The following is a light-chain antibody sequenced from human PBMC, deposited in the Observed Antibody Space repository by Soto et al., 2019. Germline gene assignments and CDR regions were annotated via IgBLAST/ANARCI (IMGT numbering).Light chain of an antibody. CDR3: SSYTSTSTLHMV. CDR2: DVT. Sequence: QSALTQPASVSGSPGQSITISCTGTSSDVGGYNSVSWYQQHPGKAPKVMIYDVTNRPSGVSNRFSGSKSGNTASLTISGLQAEDEADYHCSSYTSTSTLHMVFGGGTKVTVL. J-gene: IGLJ3*02. V-gene: IGLV2-14*03. CDR1: SSDVGGYNS.